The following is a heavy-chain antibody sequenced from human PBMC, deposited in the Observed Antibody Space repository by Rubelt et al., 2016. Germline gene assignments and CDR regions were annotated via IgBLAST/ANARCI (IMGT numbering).Heavy chain of an antibody. Sequence: QVQLQQWGAGLLKPSETLSLTCAVYGGSFSGYYWSWIRQPPGKGLEWIGEINHSGSTNYNPSLKGRVTSSVDTSKNQFPLKLSSVTAADTAVYYCARVRASGWYNWFDPWGQGTLVTVSS. CDR2: INHSGST. D-gene: IGHD6-19*01. V-gene: IGHV4-34*01. CDR1: GGSFSGYY. J-gene: IGHJ5*02. CDR3: ARVRASGWYNWFDP.